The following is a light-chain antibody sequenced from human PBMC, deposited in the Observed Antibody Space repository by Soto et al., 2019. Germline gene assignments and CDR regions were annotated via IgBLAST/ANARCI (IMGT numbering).Light chain of an antibody. CDR2: GNT. CDR3: QSYDSSLGGSGV. J-gene: IGLJ1*01. Sequence: QSVLTQPPSVSGAPGLSVTISCTGSTSNIGAGYDVHWYQQLPGTAPKLLIYGNTNRPSGVPDRFSGSKSGTSASLAITGLQAEDEADYYCQSYDSSLGGSGVFGTGTKLTVL. V-gene: IGLV1-40*01. CDR1: TSNIGAGYD.